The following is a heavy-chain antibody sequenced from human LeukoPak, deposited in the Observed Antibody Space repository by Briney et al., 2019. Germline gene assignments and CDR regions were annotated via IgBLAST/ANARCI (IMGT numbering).Heavy chain of an antibody. V-gene: IGHV3-74*01. CDR3: AKSPRRDYYDSSGPKGG. CDR1: GFTFSSYW. J-gene: IGHJ4*02. Sequence: GGSLRLSCEASGFTFSSYWMHWVRQAPGKGLVCVSRINVDGSTTKYADSVKGRFTISRDNAKNTLYLQMNSLRAEDTAVYYCAKSPRRDYYDSSGPKGGWGQGTLVTVSS. D-gene: IGHD3-22*01. CDR2: INVDGSTT.